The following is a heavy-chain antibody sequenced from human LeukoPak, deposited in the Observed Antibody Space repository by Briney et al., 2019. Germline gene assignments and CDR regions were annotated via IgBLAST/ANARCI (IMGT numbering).Heavy chain of an antibody. D-gene: IGHD5-12*01. CDR2: IYHRGST. V-gene: IGHV4-38-2*02. CDR1: GYSISSGYY. Sequence: KSSETLSLTCAVSGYSISSGYYWGWIRQPPGKGLEWIGTIYHRGSTHYNPSHKSRVTISVDTSKNQFSLKLSSVTAADTAVYYCARDRDIGDFDYWGQGTLVTVSS. J-gene: IGHJ4*02. CDR3: ARDRDIGDFDY.